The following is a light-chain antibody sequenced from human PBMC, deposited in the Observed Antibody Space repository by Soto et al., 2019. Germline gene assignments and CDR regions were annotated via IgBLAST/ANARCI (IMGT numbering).Light chain of an antibody. CDR1: SSDVGGYNY. CDR2: EVS. V-gene: IGLV2-14*01. J-gene: IGLJ1*01. Sequence: QSVLTQPASVSGSPGQSMTISCTGTSSDVGGYNYASWYQQHPGKAPKLMIYEVSNRPSGVSNRFSGSKSGNTASLTISGLQAEDEADYYCSSYTSSSTPYVFGTGTKSTV. CDR3: SSYTSSSTPYV.